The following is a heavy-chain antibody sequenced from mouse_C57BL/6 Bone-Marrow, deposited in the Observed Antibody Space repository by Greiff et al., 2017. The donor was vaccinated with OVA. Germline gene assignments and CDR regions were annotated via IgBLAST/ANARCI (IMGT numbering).Heavy chain of an antibody. J-gene: IGHJ4*01. CDR2: ITYDGSN. Sequence: EVQRVQSGPGLVKPSQSLSLSCSVSGYSITSGYFWYWNRTSPGNIQEWMGIITYDGSNNYNPSLKNQISITRDTSKNQFFLKWNTVTTEDTATYDGARGCTYYDDVAYAMDDWGKGTTVTVAS. CDR1: GYSITSGYF. D-gene: IGHD2-4*01. CDR3: ARGCTYYDDVAYAMDD. V-gene: IGHV3-6*01.